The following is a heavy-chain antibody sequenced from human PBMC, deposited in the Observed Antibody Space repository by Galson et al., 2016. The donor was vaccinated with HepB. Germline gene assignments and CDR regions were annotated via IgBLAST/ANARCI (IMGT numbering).Heavy chain of an antibody. D-gene: IGHD6-13*01. CDR1: GFTFDSYG. Sequence: SLRLSCAASGFTFDSYGMYWVRQAPGKGLEWVALISYDGSNTYYADSVKGRFTISRDNSNNTLYLQMNSLRGEDTAVYYCAKRLFAAAGDDFWGQGTLVTVSS. CDR2: ISYDGSNT. V-gene: IGHV3-30*18. J-gene: IGHJ4*02. CDR3: AKRLFAAAGDDF.